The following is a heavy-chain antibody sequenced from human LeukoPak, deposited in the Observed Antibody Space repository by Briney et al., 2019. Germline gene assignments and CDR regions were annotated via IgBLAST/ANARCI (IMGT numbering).Heavy chain of an antibody. J-gene: IGHJ4*02. CDR2: IDWDDDK. CDR3: ARIRRAIVGEYYFDY. D-gene: IGHD3-16*01. Sequence: SGPALVKPTPTLTLTCTFSGFSLSTSGMCVSWIGQPPGKALEWLARIDWDDDKYYSTSLKTRLTISNDTPKSHVVLTMTNMDPVDTATYYCARIRRAIVGEYYFDYWGQGTLVTVSS. CDR1: GFSLSTSGMC. V-gene: IGHV2-70*11.